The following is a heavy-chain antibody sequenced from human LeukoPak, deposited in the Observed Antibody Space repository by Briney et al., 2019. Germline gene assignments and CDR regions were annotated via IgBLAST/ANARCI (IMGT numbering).Heavy chain of an antibody. J-gene: IGHJ4*02. Sequence: ASVTVSCKASGGTFSSYAISWVRQAPGQGLEWMGRIIPIFGIANYAQKFQGRVTITADKSTSTAYMELSSLRSEDTAVYYCARGGYCSGGSCPRAYWGQGTLVTVSS. D-gene: IGHD2-15*01. V-gene: IGHV1-69*04. CDR3: ARGGYCSGGSCPRAY. CDR2: IIPIFGIA. CDR1: GGTFSSYA.